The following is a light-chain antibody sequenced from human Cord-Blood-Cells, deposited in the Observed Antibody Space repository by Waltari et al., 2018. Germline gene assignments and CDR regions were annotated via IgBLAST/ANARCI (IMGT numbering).Light chain of an antibody. CDR1: ISNTGSNE. CDR3: AAWDDSLSGPWV. Sequence: SVLTQPPSASGTPGQRVTIPCPGIISNTGSNELYWYHQLPGTAPKILIYRNNQRPSGVPDRFSGSKSGTSASLAISGLRSEDEADYYCAAWDDSLSGPWVFGGGTKLTVL. CDR2: RNN. V-gene: IGLV1-47*01. J-gene: IGLJ3*02.